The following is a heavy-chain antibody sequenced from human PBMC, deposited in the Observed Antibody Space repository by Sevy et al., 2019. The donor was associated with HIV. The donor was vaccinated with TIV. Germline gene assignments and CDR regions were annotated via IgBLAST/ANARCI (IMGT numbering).Heavy chain of an antibody. V-gene: IGHV3-7*03. CDR1: GFTFSNFG. Sequence: GGSLRLSCTVSGFTFSNFGMHWVRQAPGKGLEWVAHIKQDGSEKHYVDSVKGRFTISRDNFKNSVYLQMNSLRAEDTAVYFCAREGYYDYIWGSYRYFNDYWGQGTLVTVSS. CDR2: IKQDGSEK. J-gene: IGHJ4*02. D-gene: IGHD3-16*02. CDR3: AREGYYDYIWGSYRYFNDY.